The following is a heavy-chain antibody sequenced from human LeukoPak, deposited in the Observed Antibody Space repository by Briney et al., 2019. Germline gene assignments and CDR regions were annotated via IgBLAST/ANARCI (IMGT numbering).Heavy chain of an antibody. J-gene: IGHJ3*02. CDR3: ARAGRYFDWLRGHAAFDI. D-gene: IGHD3-9*01. CDR1: GGSFGGYY. V-gene: IGHV4-34*01. Sequence: PSETLSLTCAVYGGSFGGYYWSWLRQPPGKGLEWIGEINHSGSTNYNPSLKSRVTISVDTSKNQFSLKLSSVTAADTAVYYSARAGRYFDWLRGHAAFDIWGQGTMVTVSS. CDR2: INHSGST.